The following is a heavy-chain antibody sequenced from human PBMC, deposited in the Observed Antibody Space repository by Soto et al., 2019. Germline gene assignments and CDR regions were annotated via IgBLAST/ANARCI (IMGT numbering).Heavy chain of an antibody. D-gene: IGHD4-17*01. CDR2: ISYDGSNK. J-gene: IGHJ4*02. Sequence: QVQLVESGGGVVQPGRSLRLSCAASGFTFSSYGMHWVRQAPGKGLEWVAVISYDGSNKYYADSVKGRFTISRDNSKNTLYLQMNSLRAEDTAVYYCAKDVWDYGDYGPLDYWGQGTLVTVSS. CDR1: GFTFSSYG. V-gene: IGHV3-30*18. CDR3: AKDVWDYGDYGPLDY.